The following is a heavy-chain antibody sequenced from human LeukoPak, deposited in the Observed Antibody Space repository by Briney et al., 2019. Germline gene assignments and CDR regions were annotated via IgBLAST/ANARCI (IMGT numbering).Heavy chain of an antibody. Sequence: CXVSGGSISNYYWSWIRQPPGKGLEWIGYIYDSGSTNYNPSLKSRVTISVDTSKNQFSLKLSSVTAADTAVYYCGXXXXXXXGEGGGLIDWGQGTLVTVSS. CDR2: IYDSGST. CDR1: GGSISNYY. D-gene: IGHD3-10*01. J-gene: IGHJ4*02. CDR3: GXXXXXXXGEGGGLID. V-gene: IGHV4-59*01.